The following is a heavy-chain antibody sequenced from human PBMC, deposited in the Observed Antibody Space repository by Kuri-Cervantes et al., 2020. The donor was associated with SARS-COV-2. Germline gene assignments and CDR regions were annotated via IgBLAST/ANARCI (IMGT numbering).Heavy chain of an antibody. CDR3: ARGPGLPDSRGYYYFY. CDR1: GGTFSSYA. CDR2: IIPIFAKA. Sequence: SVKVSCKASGGTFSSYAISWVRQAPGQGLEWMGGIIPIFAKANYAQKFQGRVTITADQSTSTAYMELSSLRSGDTAVYYCARGPGLPDSRGYYYFYWGQGTLVTVSS. D-gene: IGHD3-22*01. J-gene: IGHJ4*02. V-gene: IGHV1-69*13.